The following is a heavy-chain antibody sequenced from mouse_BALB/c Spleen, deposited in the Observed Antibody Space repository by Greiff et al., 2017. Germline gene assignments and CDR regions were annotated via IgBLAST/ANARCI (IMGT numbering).Heavy chain of an antibody. CDR2: ISSGGSYT. D-gene: IGHD5-5*01. V-gene: IGHV5-6-4*01. Sequence: EVQGVESGGGLVKPGGSLKLSCAASGFTFSSYTMSWVRQTPEKRLEWVATISSGGSYTYYPDSVKGRFTISRDNAKNTLYLQMSSLKSEDTAMYYCTRDDYRYAMDYWGQGTSVTVSS. CDR3: TRDDYRYAMDY. CDR1: GFTFSSYT. J-gene: IGHJ4*01.